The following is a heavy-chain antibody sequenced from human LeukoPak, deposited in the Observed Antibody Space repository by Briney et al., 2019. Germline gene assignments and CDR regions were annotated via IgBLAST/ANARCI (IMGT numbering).Heavy chain of an antibody. CDR1: GYTLTGYY. J-gene: IGHJ5*02. CDR2: INPNSGGT. Sequence: ASVKVSCKASGYTLTGYYMHWVRQAPGQGLEWMGWINPNSGGTNYAQKFQGRVTMTRDTSISTAYMELSRLRSDDTAVYYCASPFFQREYCTNGVCYPFDPWGQGTLVTVSS. V-gene: IGHV1-2*02. D-gene: IGHD2-8*01. CDR3: ASPFFQREYCTNGVCYPFDP.